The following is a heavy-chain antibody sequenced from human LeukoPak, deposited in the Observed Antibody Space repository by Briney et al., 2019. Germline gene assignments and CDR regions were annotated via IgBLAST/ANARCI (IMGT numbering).Heavy chain of an antibody. V-gene: IGHV3-23*01. CDR3: AKDGKDVRYYYDSSGYWFDY. D-gene: IGHD3-22*01. Sequence: GGSLRLSCAASGFTFSSYAMSWVRQAPGKGLEWVSAISGSGGSTYYADSVKGRFTISRDNSKNTPYLQMNSLRAEDTAVYYCAKDGKDVRYYYDSSGYWFDYWGQGTLVTVSS. J-gene: IGHJ4*02. CDR1: GFTFSSYA. CDR2: ISGSGGST.